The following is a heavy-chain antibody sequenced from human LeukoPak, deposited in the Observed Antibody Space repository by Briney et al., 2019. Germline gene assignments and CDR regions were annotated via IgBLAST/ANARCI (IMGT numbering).Heavy chain of an antibody. CDR2: INSDGSST. V-gene: IGHV3-74*01. CDR1: GFTFSSYW. D-gene: IGHD3-3*01. CDR3: ARSEHDFWSGYYLDV. Sequence: GGSLRLSCEASGFTFSSYWMHWVRQAPGKGLVWVSLINSDGSSTSYADSVKGRFTISRDNAKNTLYLQMNSLRAEDTAVYYCARSEHDFWSGYYLDVWGQGTTVTVSS. J-gene: IGHJ6*02.